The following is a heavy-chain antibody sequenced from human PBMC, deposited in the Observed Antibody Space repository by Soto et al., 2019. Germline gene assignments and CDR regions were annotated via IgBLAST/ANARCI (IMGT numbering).Heavy chain of an antibody. Sequence: PGGSLRLSCAASGFTFSSYDMHWVRQATGKGLEWVSAIGTAGDTYYPGSVKGRFTISRENAKNSLYLQVNSLRAGDTAVYYCARALLSDGFDPWGQGTLVTVSS. CDR1: GFTFSSYD. D-gene: IGHD4-17*01. CDR2: IGTAGDT. CDR3: ARALLSDGFDP. V-gene: IGHV3-13*01. J-gene: IGHJ5*02.